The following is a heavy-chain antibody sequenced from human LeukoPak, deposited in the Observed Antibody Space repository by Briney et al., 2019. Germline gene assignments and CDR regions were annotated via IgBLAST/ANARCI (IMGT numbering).Heavy chain of an antibody. CDR2: IDWNSDSL. Sequence: GRSLRLSCAASGFNFDDYAIHWVRQAPGKGLEWVSGIDWNSDSLGYADSVKGRFTISRDNAKNTLYLEMNSLRAEDTAVYYCVKDRYGDLENWGQGTLVTVSS. V-gene: IGHV3-9*01. CDR3: VKDRYGDLEN. J-gene: IGHJ4*01. CDR1: GFNFDDYA. D-gene: IGHD4-17*01.